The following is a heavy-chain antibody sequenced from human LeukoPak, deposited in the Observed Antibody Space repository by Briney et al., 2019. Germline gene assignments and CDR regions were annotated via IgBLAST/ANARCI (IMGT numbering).Heavy chain of an antibody. CDR3: ARSDCSSTSCSPYYYYGMDV. Sequence: GGSLRLSCAASGFTFSSYWMSWVRQAPGKGLEWVANIKQDGSEKYYVDSVKGRFTISRDNAKNSLYLQMNSLRAEDTAVYYCARSDCSSTSCSPYYYYGMDVWGQGTTLTVSS. V-gene: IGHV3-7*01. CDR1: GFTFSSYW. CDR2: IKQDGSEK. D-gene: IGHD2-2*01. J-gene: IGHJ6*02.